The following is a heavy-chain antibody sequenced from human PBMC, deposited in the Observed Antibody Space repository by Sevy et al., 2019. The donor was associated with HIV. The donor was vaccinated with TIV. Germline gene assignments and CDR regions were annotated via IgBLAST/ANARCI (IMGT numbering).Heavy chain of an antibody. CDR2: ISYDGKND. Sequence: GGSLRLSCAASGFNFTIYGMHWVRQAPGKGLEWVAVISYDGKNDFYAESVKGRLSLSRDNSKKSLFLQMSSLRPEDTALYYCARNRRGGAFDIWGQWTMVTVSS. J-gene: IGHJ3*02. D-gene: IGHD3-16*01. CDR3: ARNRRGGAFDI. V-gene: IGHV3-30*03. CDR1: GFNFTIYG.